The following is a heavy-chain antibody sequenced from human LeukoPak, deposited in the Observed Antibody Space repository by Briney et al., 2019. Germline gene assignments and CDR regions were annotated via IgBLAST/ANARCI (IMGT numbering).Heavy chain of an antibody. CDR1: GGSISSYY. Sequence: PSETLSLTCTVSGGSISSYYWSWIRQPAGKGLEWIGRIYTSGSTNYNPSLKGRVTMSVDTSKNQFSLKLSSVTAADTAVYYCARLRFLEFDWYFDLWGRGTLVTVSS. J-gene: IGHJ2*01. D-gene: IGHD3-3*01. V-gene: IGHV4-4*07. CDR2: IYTSGST. CDR3: ARLRFLEFDWYFDL.